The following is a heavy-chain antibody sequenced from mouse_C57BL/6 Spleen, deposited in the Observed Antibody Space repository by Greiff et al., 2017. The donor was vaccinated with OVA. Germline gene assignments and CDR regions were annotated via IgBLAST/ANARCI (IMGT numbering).Heavy chain of an antibody. V-gene: IGHV5-4*01. CDR3: ARDGRWLGKGFDV. Sequence: EVKLMESGGGLVKPGGSLKLSCAASGFTFSSYAMSWIRQTPEKRLEWVATISDGGSYTYYPDNVKGRFTISRDNAKNNLYLQMSHLKSEDTAMYYCARDGRWLGKGFDVWGTGTTVTVSS. CDR2: ISDGGSYT. J-gene: IGHJ1*03. D-gene: IGHD2-3*01. CDR1: GFTFSSYA.